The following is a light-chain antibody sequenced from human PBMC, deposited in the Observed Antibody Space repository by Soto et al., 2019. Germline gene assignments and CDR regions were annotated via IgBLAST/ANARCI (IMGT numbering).Light chain of an antibody. J-gene: IGKJ2*01. V-gene: IGKV3-20*01. CDR1: QSVSSSY. CDR3: QRYGGSPPYT. Sequence: EIVLTQSPGTLSLSPGERVTLSCRACQSVSSSYLAWYQQKPAQAPRLLIYGASNRATGIPDRFSGSGSGTDFTLTISRLETEDFAVYYCQRYGGSPPYTFGQGTKLEIK. CDR2: GAS.